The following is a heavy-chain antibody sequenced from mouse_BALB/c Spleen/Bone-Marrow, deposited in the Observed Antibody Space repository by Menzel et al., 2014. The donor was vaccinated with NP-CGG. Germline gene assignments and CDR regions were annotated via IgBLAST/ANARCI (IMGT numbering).Heavy chain of an antibody. CDR1: GYTFSSYW. V-gene: IGHV1-9*01. J-gene: IGHJ2*01. CDR3: ARRRFRGCDY. Sequence: VQLQQSGAELMKPGASVKIPCKATGYTFSSYWIEWVKQRPGHGLEWIGEILPGSNSTNYNEKFKGKATFTANTSSNTAYMQLSSLTSEDSAVYYCARRRFRGCDYWGQGTTLTVSS. D-gene: IGHD3-3*01. CDR2: ILPGSNST.